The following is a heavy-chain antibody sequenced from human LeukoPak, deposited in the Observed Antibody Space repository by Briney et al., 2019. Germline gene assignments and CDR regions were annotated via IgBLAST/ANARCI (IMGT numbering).Heavy chain of an antibody. V-gene: IGHV4-34*01. Sequence: PSETLSLTCAVYGGSFSGYSWNWIRQPPGKGLQWIGSISYSGSTHFSPSLKSRVTISMDTSKNQFSLKLSSVTAADTAVYYCARDHGSSSAPDYWGQGTLVTVSS. CDR2: ISYSGST. D-gene: IGHD6-13*01. CDR3: ARDHGSSSAPDY. J-gene: IGHJ4*02. CDR1: GGSFSGYS.